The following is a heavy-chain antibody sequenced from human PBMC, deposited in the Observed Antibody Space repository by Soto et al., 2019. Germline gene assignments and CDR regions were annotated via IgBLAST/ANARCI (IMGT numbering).Heavy chain of an antibody. CDR2: IDRKTYNYAT. D-gene: IGHD1-26*01. CDR3: STYSGGPSIPAA. J-gene: IGHJ5*02. Sequence: EVRLLEAGGGLMQPGGSLKLSCATSGFSFSDIAMHWVRQASGKGLEWVGRIDRKTYNYATTYGASVKGRFTISRDDSRSMVYLQMNSLKTEDTAIYYCSTYSGGPSIPAALGQGTLVTVSS. CDR1: GFSFSDIA. V-gene: IGHV3-73*02.